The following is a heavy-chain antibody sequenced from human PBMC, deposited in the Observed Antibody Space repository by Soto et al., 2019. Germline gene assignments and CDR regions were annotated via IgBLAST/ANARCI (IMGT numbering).Heavy chain of an antibody. Sequence: ASVKVSCKASGYTFTSYGISWVRQAPGQGLEWMGWISAYNGNTNYAQKLQGRVTMTTDTSTSTAYMELRSLRSDDTAVYYCARGGGYYYDSSGYYETPKPYNWFDPWGQGTLVTVSS. CDR3: ARGGGYYYDSSGYYETPKPYNWFDP. J-gene: IGHJ5*02. CDR1: GYTFTSYG. CDR2: ISAYNGNT. V-gene: IGHV1-18*04. D-gene: IGHD3-22*01.